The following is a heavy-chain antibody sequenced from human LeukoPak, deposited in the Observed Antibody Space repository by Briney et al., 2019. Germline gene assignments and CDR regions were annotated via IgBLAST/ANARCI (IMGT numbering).Heavy chain of an antibody. CDR3: ARTRDNYYYMDV. CDR1: GFTFDDYG. Sequence: GGSLRLSCAASGFTFDDYGMSWVRQAPGKGLEWVANIKQDGSEKYYVDSVKGRFTISRDNAKNSLYLQMNSLRAEDTAVYYCARTRDNYYYMDVWGKGTTVTVSS. J-gene: IGHJ6*03. CDR2: IKQDGSEK. D-gene: IGHD2-2*01. V-gene: IGHV3-7*01.